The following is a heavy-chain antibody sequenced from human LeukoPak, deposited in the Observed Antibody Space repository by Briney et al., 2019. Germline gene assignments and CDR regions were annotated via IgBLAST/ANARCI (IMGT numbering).Heavy chain of an antibody. CDR3: ARVYQGPRWFDYYYYMDV. V-gene: IGHV4-59*01. D-gene: IGHD4-23*01. J-gene: IGHJ6*03. CDR2: IYYSGST. Sequence: SETLSLTCTVSGGSISSYYWSWIRQPSGKGLEWIGYIYYSGSTNYNPSLKSRVTISVDTSKNQFSLKLSSVTAADTAVYYCARVYQGPRWFDYYYYMDVWGKGTTVTVSS. CDR1: GGSISSYY.